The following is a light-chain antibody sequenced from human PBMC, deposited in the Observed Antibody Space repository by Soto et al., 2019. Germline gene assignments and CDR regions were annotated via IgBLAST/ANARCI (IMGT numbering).Light chain of an antibody. Sequence: EIVMTQSPATLSVSPGERATLSCRASQSVSTTLAWYQQKPGQAPRLLIYGASTRASGIPARFSGSGSGTEFTLTISNLQSEDFAIYHCQQYNDWPRTFGQGTKVAIK. CDR1: QSVSTT. CDR3: QQYNDWPRT. V-gene: IGKV3-15*01. J-gene: IGKJ1*01. CDR2: GAS.